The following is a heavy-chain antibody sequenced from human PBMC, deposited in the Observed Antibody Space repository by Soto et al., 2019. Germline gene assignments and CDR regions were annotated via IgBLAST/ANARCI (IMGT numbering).Heavy chain of an antibody. V-gene: IGHV1-18*01. Sequence: QIQLVQSGAEVKKHAASVKVSCKASGYSFTSYGISWVRQAPGQGLEWMGWISTYNVNTKYAKNLQGRVTMTTDTSAVTVYMYVRRLRSEDTAVYFWARVGRMAVYSEFDYWGQGTLVTVSS. D-gene: IGHD3-3*01. CDR3: ARVGRMAVYSEFDY. CDR1: GYSFTSYG. CDR2: ISTYNVNT. J-gene: IGHJ4*02.